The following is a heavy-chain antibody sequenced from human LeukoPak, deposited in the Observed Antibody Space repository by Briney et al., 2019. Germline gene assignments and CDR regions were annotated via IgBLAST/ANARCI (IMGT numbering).Heavy chain of an antibody. CDR2: ISTSSSYI. Sequence: GGSLRLSCAASGFTFNNYLMSWVRQAPGKGLEWVSSISTSSSYIYYADSVKGRFTISRDNAKNSLYLQMNSLRAEDTAVYYCARESNWNYVDFDYWGQGTLVTVSS. CDR1: GFTFNNYL. J-gene: IGHJ4*02. V-gene: IGHV3-21*01. CDR3: ARESNWNYVDFDY. D-gene: IGHD1-7*01.